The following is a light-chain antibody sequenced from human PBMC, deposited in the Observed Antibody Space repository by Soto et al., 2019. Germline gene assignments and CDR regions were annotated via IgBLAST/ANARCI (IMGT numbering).Light chain of an antibody. J-gene: IGKJ4*01. CDR2: WAS. V-gene: IGKV4-1*01. CDR1: QSVLYSSNNKDS. CDR3: QQYYDLLT. Sequence: DIVMTQSPGSLAVSLGERATINCRSSQSVLYSSNNKDSIAWYQQKPGQPPRLLIYWASTRESGVPDRFSGSGSGADFTLTHSRLPAEDVAVYYCQQYYDLLTFGGGTKVEIK.